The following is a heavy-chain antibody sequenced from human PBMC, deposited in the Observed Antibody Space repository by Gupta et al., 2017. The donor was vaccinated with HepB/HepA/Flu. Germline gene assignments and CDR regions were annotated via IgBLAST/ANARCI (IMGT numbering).Heavy chain of an antibody. CDR2: IWFGGSNK. Sequence: QVQLVESGGGVVQPERSLRLSCAASGFPLSTYGMHWVRQAPGKGLEWVAVIWFGGSNKHYADSLKGRFTISSDNSQNTLYLQMNSLRAEDTAVYYCVRDKGPEGDAFDIWGQGTMVTVSS. CDR3: VRDKGPEGDAFDI. V-gene: IGHV3-33*01. J-gene: IGHJ3*02. CDR1: GFPLSTYG.